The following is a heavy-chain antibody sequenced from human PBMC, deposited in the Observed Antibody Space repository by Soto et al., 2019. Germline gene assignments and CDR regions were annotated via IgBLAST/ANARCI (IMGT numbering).Heavy chain of an antibody. J-gene: IGHJ5*02. V-gene: IGHV3-30-3*01. CDR1: AFTFSTYV. D-gene: IGHD2-15*01. Sequence: QVQLVESGGGVVRPGKSLRLSCVASAFTFSTYVMHWVRQAPGKGLEWVAVISSDGNNRYYADSVKGRFTISRDNSKNMLYLQMNSLRVEDTAVYYCARQVAWGQGTLVTVSS. CDR3: ARQVA. CDR2: ISSDGNNR.